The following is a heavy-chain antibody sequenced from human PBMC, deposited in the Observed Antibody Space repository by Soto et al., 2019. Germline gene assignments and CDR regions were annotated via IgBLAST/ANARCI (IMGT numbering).Heavy chain of an antibody. CDR2: IYYSGST. CDR1: GGSISSGGYY. Sequence: QVQLQESGPGLMKPSQTLSLTCTVSGGSISSGGYYWSWIRQHPGKGLEWIGYIYYSGSTYYNPSLKSRVTISVDTSKNQFSLKLSSVTAADTAVYYCARDLGEIRVGMTARALGVDPWGQGTLVTVSS. D-gene: IGHD5-18*01. CDR3: ARDLGEIRVGMTARALGVDP. V-gene: IGHV4-31*03. J-gene: IGHJ5*02.